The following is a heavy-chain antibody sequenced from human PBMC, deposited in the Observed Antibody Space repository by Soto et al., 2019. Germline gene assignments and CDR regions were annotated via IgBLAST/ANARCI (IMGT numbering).Heavy chain of an antibody. D-gene: IGHD4-17*01. Sequence: QVQLVESGGGGVQPGRALRLSCAASGCAFGSYGMHWVRQAPGKGLEWVAVISYDGSNKYYADSVKGRFTISRDNSKNTLYLQINSLRAEDTAVYYCAKDASVTTVSKGGSDYWGQGTLVTVSS. CDR3: AKDASVTTVSKGGSDY. J-gene: IGHJ4*02. V-gene: IGHV3-30*18. CDR2: ISYDGSNK. CDR1: GCAFGSYG.